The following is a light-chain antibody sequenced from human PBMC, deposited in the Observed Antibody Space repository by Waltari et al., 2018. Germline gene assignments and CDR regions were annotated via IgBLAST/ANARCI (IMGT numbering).Light chain of an antibody. CDR2: EDN. J-gene: IGLJ3*02. V-gene: IGLV6-57*04. Sequence: NFMLTQSHSVSESPGKTVTISCTRSSGSIASNFVQWYQQRPGSAPTTVIYEDNQRPSGVPHRFSGSIDSSSNSASLTISGLKTVDEADYYCQSYDNINQGVFGGGTKLTVL. CDR3: QSYDNINQGV. CDR1: SGSIASNF.